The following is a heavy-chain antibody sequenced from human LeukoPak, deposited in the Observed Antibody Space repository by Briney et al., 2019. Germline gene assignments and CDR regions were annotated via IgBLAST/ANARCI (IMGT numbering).Heavy chain of an antibody. J-gene: IGHJ4*02. D-gene: IGHD4-23*01. Sequence: KTSETLSLTCAVYGGSFSGYYWSWIRQPPGKGLEWIGEINHSGSTNYNPSLRSRVTISVDTSKNQFSLKLSSVTAADTAVYYCARLYGGNSEVHFDYWGQGTLVTVSS. V-gene: IGHV4-34*01. CDR1: GGSFSGYY. CDR2: INHSGST. CDR3: ARLYGGNSEVHFDY.